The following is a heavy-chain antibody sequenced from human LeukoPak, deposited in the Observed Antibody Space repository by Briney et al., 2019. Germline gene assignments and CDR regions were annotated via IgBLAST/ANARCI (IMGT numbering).Heavy chain of an antibody. CDR1: GGSISNYF. J-gene: IGHJ4*02. Sequence: SETLSLTCTVSGGSISNYFWSWIRQPPGKGLEWIGHIYTSGSTNYNPSLKSRVAISVDTSKNQVSLKLTSVTAADTAVYYCARRGDSVYAPFDYWGQGTLVTVSS. CDR3: ARRGDSVYAPFDY. CDR2: IYTSGST. V-gene: IGHV4-4*09. D-gene: IGHD5/OR15-5a*01.